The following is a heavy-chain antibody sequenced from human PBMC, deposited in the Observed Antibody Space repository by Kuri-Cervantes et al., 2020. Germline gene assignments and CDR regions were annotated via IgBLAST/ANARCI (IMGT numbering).Heavy chain of an antibody. CDR2: ISSSTSYK. CDR3: ARDHPVTAAFDI. Sequence: GESLKISCAASTFTFGDYGMNWVRQAPGKGLEWVASISSSTSYKNYADSVKGRFTISRDNVRNSLYLQMDSLRAEDTAVYYCARDHPVTAAFDIWGQGTMVTVSS. D-gene: IGHD2-21*02. J-gene: IGHJ3*02. CDR1: TFTFGDYG. V-gene: IGHV3-21*03.